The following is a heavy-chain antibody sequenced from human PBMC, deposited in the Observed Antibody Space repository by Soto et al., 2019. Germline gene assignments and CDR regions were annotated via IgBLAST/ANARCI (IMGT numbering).Heavy chain of an antibody. CDR1: GYTFTNYG. V-gene: IGHV1-18*04. CDR2: ISGYNGNT. J-gene: IGHJ4*02. Sequence: ASVKVSCKASGYTFTNYGISWILQAPGQGLEWMGWISGYNGNTNYAQKFQGRVTMTTDTSTNPAYMDLSSLRSDDTAVYVCAREDSTDPYFEYWGQGTMVTFSS. CDR3: AREDSTDPYFEY. D-gene: IGHD2-15*01.